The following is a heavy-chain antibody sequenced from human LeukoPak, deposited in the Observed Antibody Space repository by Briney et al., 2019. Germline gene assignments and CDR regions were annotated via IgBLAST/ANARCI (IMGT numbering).Heavy chain of an antibody. V-gene: IGHV4-4*07. J-gene: IGHJ3*02. CDR1: GGSISSYY. Sequence: KPSETLSLTCTVSGGSISSYYWSWIRQPAGKGLEWIGRIYTSGSTNYNPSLKSRVTMSVDTSKNQFSLKLSSVTAADTAVYYCASYYCGGDCTDAFDIWGQGTMVTVSS. CDR2: IYTSGST. CDR3: ASYYCGGDCTDAFDI. D-gene: IGHD2-21*02.